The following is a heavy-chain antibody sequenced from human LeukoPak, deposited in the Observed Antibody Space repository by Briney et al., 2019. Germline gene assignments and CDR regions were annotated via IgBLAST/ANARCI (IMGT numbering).Heavy chain of an antibody. D-gene: IGHD2-15*01. CDR2: ISSNGGST. Sequence: GGSLRLSCAASGFTFSSYAMHWVRQAPGKGLEYVSAISSNGGSTYYANSVKGRFTISRDNSKNTLYLQMNSLRAEDTAVYYCAKVGSGYCSGGSCYSYYYYYMDVWGKGTTVTIPS. V-gene: IGHV3-64*01. CDR1: GFTFSSYA. CDR3: AKVGSGYCSGGSCYSYYYYYMDV. J-gene: IGHJ6*03.